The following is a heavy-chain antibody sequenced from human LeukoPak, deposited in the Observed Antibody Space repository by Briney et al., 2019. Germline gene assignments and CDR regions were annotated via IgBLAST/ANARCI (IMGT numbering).Heavy chain of an antibody. D-gene: IGHD3-22*01. J-gene: IGHJ5*02. CDR3: ARDLGQYYDTSDNWFDP. Sequence: GGSLRLSCAASGFTFSSYWMSWVRQAPGKGLEWVANIKQDGSEKYYVDSVKGRFTISRDNAKNTLNLQMNSLRAEDTAVYYCARDLGQYYDTSDNWFDPRGQGTLVTVSS. V-gene: IGHV3-7*01. CDR2: IKQDGSEK. CDR1: GFTFSSYW.